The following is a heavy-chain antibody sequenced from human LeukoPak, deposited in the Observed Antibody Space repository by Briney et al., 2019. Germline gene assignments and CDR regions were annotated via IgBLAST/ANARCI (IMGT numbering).Heavy chain of an antibody. V-gene: IGHV4-38-2*01. D-gene: IGHD2-2*02. CDR2: IYHSGRT. CDR1: GYSISSGYY. Sequence: SETLSLTCAVSGYSISSGYYWGWIRQPPGKGLEWIGSIYHSGRTYYNQSLKNRGTISVDTSKNQYSLKLSSVTAADTAVYYCARRVLDCSSTSCYTGYAFDIWGQGTMVTVSS. CDR3: ARRVLDCSSTSCYTGYAFDI. J-gene: IGHJ3*02.